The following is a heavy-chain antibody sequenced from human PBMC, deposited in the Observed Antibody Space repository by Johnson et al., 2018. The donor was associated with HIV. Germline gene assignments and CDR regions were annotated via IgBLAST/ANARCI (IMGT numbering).Heavy chain of an antibody. CDR1: GFTFSSYG. CDR2: IWYDGSTK. J-gene: IGHJ3*02. CDR3: AIGRGEFPRHAFDI. Sequence: QVQLVESGGGVVQPGRSLRLSCTASGFTFSSYGMHWVRQAPGKGLEWVAVIWYDGSTKYYAASVKGRFTISNDHYRNTLFLHMNGLRADDTAVYYCAIGRGEFPRHAFDIWGQGTMVTVSS. D-gene: IGHD3-10*01. V-gene: IGHV3-33*01.